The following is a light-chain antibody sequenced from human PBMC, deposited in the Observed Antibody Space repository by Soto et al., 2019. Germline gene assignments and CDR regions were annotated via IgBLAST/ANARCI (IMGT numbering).Light chain of an antibody. CDR3: AAWDDTLKGVV. CDR1: SSNIGSKS. Sequence: QSVLTQPPSASGTPGQRVTISCSGSSSNIGSKSVIWYQQLPGTAPKLLIYNNNQRPSGVPDRFSGSKSGTSASLAISGLQSEDEADYYCAAWDDTLKGVVFGGGTKLTVL. J-gene: IGLJ3*02. V-gene: IGLV1-44*01. CDR2: NNN.